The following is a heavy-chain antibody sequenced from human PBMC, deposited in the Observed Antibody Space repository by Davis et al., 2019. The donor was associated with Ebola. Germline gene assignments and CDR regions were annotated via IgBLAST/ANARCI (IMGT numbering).Heavy chain of an antibody. CDR3: AKEYYGSGHFDY. V-gene: IGHV3-23*01. CDR1: GFTFSSYA. J-gene: IGHJ4*02. CDR2: ISGSGGST. Sequence: GGSLRLSCAASGFTFSSYAMSWVRQAPGKRLEWVPAISGSGGSTYYADSVKGRFTISRDNSKNTLYLQMNSLRAEDTAVYYCAKEYYGSGHFDYWGQGTLVTVSS. D-gene: IGHD3-10*01.